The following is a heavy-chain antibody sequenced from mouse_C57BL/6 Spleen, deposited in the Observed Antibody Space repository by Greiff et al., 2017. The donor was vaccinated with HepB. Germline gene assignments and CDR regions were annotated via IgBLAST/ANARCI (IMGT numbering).Heavy chain of an antibody. J-gene: IGHJ3*01. CDR1: GYTFTSYW. V-gene: IGHV1-61*01. D-gene: IGHD1-1*01. Sequence: QVQLQQSGAELVRPGSSVKLSCKASGYTFTSYWMDWVKQRPGQGLEWIGNIYPSDSETHYNQKFKDKATLTVDKSSSTAYMQLSSLTSEDSAVYYCARTHYYGSSYDAYWGQGTLVTVSA. CDR2: IYPSDSET. CDR3: ARTHYYGSSYDAY.